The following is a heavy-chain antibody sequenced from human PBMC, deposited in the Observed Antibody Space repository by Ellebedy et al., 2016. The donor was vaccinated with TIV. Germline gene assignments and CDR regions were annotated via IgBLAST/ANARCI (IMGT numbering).Heavy chain of an antibody. V-gene: IGHV3-23*03. CDR3: AKESGDPFEY. J-gene: IGHJ4*02. CDR1: GFTFSSFW. Sequence: GESLKISCAASGFTFSSFWMTWVRQAPGKGLEWVSVIYSGGSTYYADSVKGRFTISRDNSKNTLYLHMNGLRAEDTAVYFCAKESGDPFEYWGQGTLVTVSS. D-gene: IGHD3-10*01. CDR2: IYSGGST.